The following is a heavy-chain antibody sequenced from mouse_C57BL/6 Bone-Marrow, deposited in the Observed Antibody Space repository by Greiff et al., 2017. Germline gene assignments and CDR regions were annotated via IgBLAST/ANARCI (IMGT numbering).Heavy chain of an antibody. CDR3: ARLLCFYAMDY. CDR1: GFTFSSYA. D-gene: IGHD1-1*02. J-gene: IGHJ4*01. CDR2: ISDGGSYT. V-gene: IGHV5-4*03. Sequence: EVMLVESGGGLVMPGGSLKLSCAASGFTFSSYAMSWVRQTPEKRLEWVATISDGGSYTYYPDNVKGRFTISRDNAKNNLYLQMSHLKSEDTALYYCARLLCFYAMDYWGQGTSVTVSS.